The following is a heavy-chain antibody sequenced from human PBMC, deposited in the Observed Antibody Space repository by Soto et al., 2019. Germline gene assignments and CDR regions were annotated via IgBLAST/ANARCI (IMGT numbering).Heavy chain of an antibody. Sequence: PGGSLRLSCAASGFTFSSYGMHWVRQAPGKGLEWVAVISYDGSNKYYADSVKGRFTISRDNSKNTLYLQMNSLRAEDTAVYYCAKDQEGPGYGDYVFWITSTPFDYWGQGTLVTVSS. CDR1: GFTFSSYG. CDR3: AKDQEGPGYGDYVFWITSTPFDY. CDR2: ISYDGSNK. V-gene: IGHV3-30*18. J-gene: IGHJ4*02. D-gene: IGHD4-17*01.